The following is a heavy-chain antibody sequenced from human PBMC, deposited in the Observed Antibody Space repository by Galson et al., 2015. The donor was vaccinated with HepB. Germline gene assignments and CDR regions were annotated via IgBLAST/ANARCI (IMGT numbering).Heavy chain of an antibody. D-gene: IGHD2-2*01. CDR2: ISSSSSYI. V-gene: IGHV3-21*01. CDR1: GFSFSDHT. Sequence: SLRLSCAASGFSFSDHTMIWVRQTPGKGLEWVSSISSSSSYIYYADSMKGRFTISRDNARNSLYLLMSSLRADDTAVYYCATEGRSTRPGYWGQGALVTVAS. J-gene: IGHJ4*02. CDR3: ATEGRSTRPGY.